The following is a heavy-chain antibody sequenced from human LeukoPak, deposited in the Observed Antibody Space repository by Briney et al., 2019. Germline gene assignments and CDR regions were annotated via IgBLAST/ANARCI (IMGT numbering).Heavy chain of an antibody. V-gene: IGHV3-64*05. CDR1: GFTFKSYA. D-gene: IGHD6-6*01. J-gene: IGHJ4*02. Sequence: GGSLRLSCSASGFTFKSYAMHWVRQAPGKGLEYVSSINTNGANTYYADSVKGRFTISRDNSRNTVYVQMNSLTPEDTAVYYCVKGLDYSSSQVDSWGQGTLVTVSS. CDR2: INTNGANT. CDR3: VKGLDYSSSQVDS.